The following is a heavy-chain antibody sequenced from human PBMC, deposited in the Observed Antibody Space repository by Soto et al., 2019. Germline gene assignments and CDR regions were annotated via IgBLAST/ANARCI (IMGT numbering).Heavy chain of an antibody. J-gene: IGHJ4*02. V-gene: IGHV3-74*03. CDR3: PRGGTTTTDWGLFNY. CDR1: GFTFSNYW. D-gene: IGHD1-26*01. Sequence: EVQLVESGGGLVQPGGSLRLSCAASGFTFSNYWIHWVRQVPGKGLVWVSRINSDGTTTTYADFVKGRFTISRDNAKNTLYLQMDNLGADDTSVYYCPRGGTTTTDWGLFNYWGQGALVTVSS. CDR2: INSDGTTT.